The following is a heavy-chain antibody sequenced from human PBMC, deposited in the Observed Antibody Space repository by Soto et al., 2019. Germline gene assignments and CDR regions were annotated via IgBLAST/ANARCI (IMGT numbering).Heavy chain of an antibody. V-gene: IGHV3-48*03. Sequence: EVQLVESGGGLVQPGGSLRLSCAASGFRFSDYEMNWVRQAPGKGLEWISYISYSGSMIYYADSVQGRFTISRDNTKNSVYLQMNSLRAEDTALYYGLREMGSSNWESHWGLGTLVTVSS. CDR2: ISYSGSMI. CDR3: LREMGSSNWESH. D-gene: IGHD6-19*01. J-gene: IGHJ4*02. CDR1: GFRFSDYE.